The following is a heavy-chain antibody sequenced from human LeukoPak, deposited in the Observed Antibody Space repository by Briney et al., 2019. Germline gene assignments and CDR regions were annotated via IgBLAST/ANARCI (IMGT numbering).Heavy chain of an antibody. V-gene: IGHV1-2*02. CDR1: GYTFTGYY. CDR3: ASENWELPNTFDI. Sequence: ASVKVSCKASGYTFTGYYMHWVRQAPGQGLEWMGWINPNSGGTNYAQKFQGRVTMTRDTSISTAYMELSRLRSDDTAVYYCASENWELPNTFDIWGQGTMVTVSS. D-gene: IGHD1-26*01. CDR2: INPNSGGT. J-gene: IGHJ3*02.